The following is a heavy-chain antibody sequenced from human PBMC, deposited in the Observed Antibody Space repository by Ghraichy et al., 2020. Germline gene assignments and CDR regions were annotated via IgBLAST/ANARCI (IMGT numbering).Heavy chain of an antibody. CDR2: IYTSGST. CDR3: ARATYYYDSSGYYRTLTFDY. Sequence: SETLSLTCTVSGGSISSGSYYWSWIRQPAGKGLEWIGRIYTSGSTNYNPSLKSRVTISVDTSKNQFSLKLSSVTAADTAMYYCARATYYYDSSGYYRTLTFDYWGQGTLVTVSS. CDR1: GGSISSGSYY. D-gene: IGHD3-22*01. V-gene: IGHV4-61*02. J-gene: IGHJ4*02.